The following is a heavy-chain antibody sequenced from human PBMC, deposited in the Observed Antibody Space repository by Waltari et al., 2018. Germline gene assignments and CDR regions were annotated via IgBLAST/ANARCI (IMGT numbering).Heavy chain of an antibody. D-gene: IGHD6-6*01. CDR2: IKPRVIT. CDR1: GGCYSGYY. CDR3: ARSATISSSYYFDY. J-gene: IGHJ4*02. V-gene: IGHV4-34*01. Sequence: QVQLQQWGAGLLKTSETMSLTCAVYGGCYSGYYWSWISQPTGKGLEWIGEIKPRVITNYNPSLKSRVTISVDTSKNQFSLKLSSVTAADTAVYYCARSATISSSYYFDYWGQGTLVTVSS.